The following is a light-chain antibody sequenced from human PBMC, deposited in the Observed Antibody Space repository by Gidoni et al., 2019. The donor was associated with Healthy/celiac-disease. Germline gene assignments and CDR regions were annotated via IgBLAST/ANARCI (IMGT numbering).Light chain of an antibody. Sequence: AIQMTQSPSSLSASVGDRVTITCRASQGIRNALGWYQQKPGKAPKLLIYAASSLQSGVPSRFSDSGSGTDFTLTISSLQPEDFATYYCLQDYNYPLTFGQGTKVEIK. CDR1: QGIRNA. CDR2: AAS. CDR3: LQDYNYPLT. V-gene: IGKV1-6*01. J-gene: IGKJ1*01.